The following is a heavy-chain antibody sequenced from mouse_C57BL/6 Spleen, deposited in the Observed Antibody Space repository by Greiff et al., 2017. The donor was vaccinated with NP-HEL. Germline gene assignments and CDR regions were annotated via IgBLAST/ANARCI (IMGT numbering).Heavy chain of an antibody. V-gene: IGHV1-64*01. CDR3: ASPYGYSWFAY. D-gene: IGHD2-2*01. Sequence: QVQLKQPGAELVKPGASVKLSCKASGYTFTSYWMHWVKQRPGQGLEWIGMIHPNSGSTNYNEKFKSKATLTVDKSSSTAYMQLSSLTSEDSAVYYCASPYGYSWFAYWGQGTLVTVSA. J-gene: IGHJ3*01. CDR2: IHPNSGST. CDR1: GYTFTSYW.